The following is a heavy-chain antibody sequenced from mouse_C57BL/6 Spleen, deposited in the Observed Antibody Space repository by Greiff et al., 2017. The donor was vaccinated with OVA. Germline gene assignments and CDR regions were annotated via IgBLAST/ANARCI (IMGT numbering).Heavy chain of an antibody. CDR2: ISSGGDYI. CDR3: TTYSNYGGYWYFDV. J-gene: IGHJ1*03. D-gene: IGHD2-5*01. CDR1: GFTFSSYA. V-gene: IGHV5-9-1*02. Sequence: EVQLQESGEGLVKPGGSLKLSCAASGFTFSSYAMSWVRQTPEKRLEWVAYISSGGDYIYYADTVKGRFTISRDNARNTLYLQMSSLKSEDTAMYYCTTYSNYGGYWYFDVWGTGTTVTVSS.